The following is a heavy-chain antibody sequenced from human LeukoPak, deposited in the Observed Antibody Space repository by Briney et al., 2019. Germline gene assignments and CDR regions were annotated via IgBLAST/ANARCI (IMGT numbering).Heavy chain of an antibody. D-gene: IGHD1-1*01. J-gene: IGHJ5*01. CDR1: GGSFSGYY. CDR3: ARGSPRYGRERKWFDS. Sequence: PSETLSLTCAVYGGSFSGYYWTWIRQPPGKGLEWIGEINHSGSTNYNASLKSRVTISVDTSKNHFSLKLSSVTAAATAVYYCARGSPRYGRERKWFDSWGQGTQVTVSS. V-gene: IGHV4-34*01. CDR2: INHSGST.